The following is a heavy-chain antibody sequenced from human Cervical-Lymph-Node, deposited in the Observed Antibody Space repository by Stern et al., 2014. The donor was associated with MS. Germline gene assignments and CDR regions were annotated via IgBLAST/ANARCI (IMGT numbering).Heavy chain of an antibody. CDR3: ARSRDAYSPLAY. V-gene: IGHV4-59*01. D-gene: IGHD5-24*01. CDR2: IYYSGST. Sequence: VQLVESGPGLVKPSETLSLTCTVSGGSISGYDCSWIRQPPGKGLEWIGHIYYSGSTNYIPSLKSRVSISIDTPKNQFSLKLSSVTAADTAVYYCARSRDAYSPLAYWGQGALVTVSS. J-gene: IGHJ4*02. CDR1: GGSISGYD.